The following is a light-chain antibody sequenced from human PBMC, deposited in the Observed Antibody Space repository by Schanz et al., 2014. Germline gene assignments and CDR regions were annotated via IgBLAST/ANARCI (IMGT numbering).Light chain of an antibody. J-gene: IGKJ4*01. Sequence: DIQMTQSPSSVSASVGDRVTLTCRASQGIDKWLAWYQQKPGKAPKVLIYAASTLQSGVPSRFSVSGPGTDFTLTISSLQPEDFAAYYCQQANIFPLTFGGGTKVEIK. CDR2: AAS. CDR3: QQANIFPLT. V-gene: IGKV1-12*01. CDR1: QGIDKW.